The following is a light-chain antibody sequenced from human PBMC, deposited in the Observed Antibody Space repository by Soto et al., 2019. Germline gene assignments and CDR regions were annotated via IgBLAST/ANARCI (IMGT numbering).Light chain of an antibody. J-gene: IGKJ1*01. Sequence: DILMTQSPDSLAVSLGERATINCKSSQSVLYSSNNRNYLAWYQQKPGQPPKLLIYWASTRESVVPDRFSGSGSGTDFTLTISSLQDEDVAVYYCQQYYSTPRTFGQGTKVDIK. CDR2: WAS. CDR3: QQYYSTPRT. CDR1: QSVLYSSNNRNY. V-gene: IGKV4-1*01.